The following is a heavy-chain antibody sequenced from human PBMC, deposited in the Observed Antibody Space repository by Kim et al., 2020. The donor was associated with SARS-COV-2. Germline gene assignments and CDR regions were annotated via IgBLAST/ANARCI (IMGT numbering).Heavy chain of an antibody. V-gene: IGHV4-39*02. J-gene: IGHJ4*02. D-gene: IGHD3-16*02. CDR3: ARGRDDYIWGSYRLFDY. Sequence: HQSRVTISVDTSKNHVSLKMSSVTAADTAVYYCARGRDDYIWGSYRLFDYWGQGTLVTVSS.